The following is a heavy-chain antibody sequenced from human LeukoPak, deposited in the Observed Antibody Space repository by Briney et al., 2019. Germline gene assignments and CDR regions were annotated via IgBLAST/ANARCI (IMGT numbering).Heavy chain of an antibody. CDR1: GFTFTNYA. J-gene: IGHJ4*02. D-gene: IGHD2-2*01. V-gene: IGHV3-23*01. CDR2: ISGGSENT. CDR3: AKDVGHCSSISCPFDY. Sequence: EGSLRLSCAASGFTFTNYAMSRVRQAPRKGLKSVSTISGGSENTHYADSVRGRFTISRDNSKNTLYMEMNSLRAEDTAVYYCAKDVGHCSSISCPFDYWGQGALVTVSS.